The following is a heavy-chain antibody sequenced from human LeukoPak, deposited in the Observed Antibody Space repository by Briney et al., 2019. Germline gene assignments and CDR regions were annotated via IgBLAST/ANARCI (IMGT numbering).Heavy chain of an antibody. J-gene: IGHJ4*02. Sequence: SGRSLRLSCAASGFTFSSHAMSWVRQAPGKGLEWVSAISGSGDSTYYADSVKGRFTISRDNSKDTLYLQMNSLRAEDTAVYYCAITIAVAGTGGFFDYWGQGTLVTVSS. CDR2: ISGSGDST. CDR1: GFTFSSHA. CDR3: AITIAVAGTGGFFDY. V-gene: IGHV3-23*01. D-gene: IGHD6-19*01.